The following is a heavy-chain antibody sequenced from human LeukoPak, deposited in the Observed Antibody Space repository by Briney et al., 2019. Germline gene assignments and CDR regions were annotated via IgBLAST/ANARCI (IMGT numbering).Heavy chain of an antibody. V-gene: IGHV1-8*02. D-gene: IGHD3/OR15-3a*01. J-gene: IGHJ6*03. Sequence: ASVKVSCKASGYTFSSYDINWVRQATGQGLEWVGWMNPNSGNTGYAQKFQGRVTMTKNTSITTAYMELSSLRSEDTAVYYRAGALSWTTESYYYMDVWGKGTTVTVSS. CDR1: GYTFSSYD. CDR2: MNPNSGNT. CDR3: AGALSWTTESYYYMDV.